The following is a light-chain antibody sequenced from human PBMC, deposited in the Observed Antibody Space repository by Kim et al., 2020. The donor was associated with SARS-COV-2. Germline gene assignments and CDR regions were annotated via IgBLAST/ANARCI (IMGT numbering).Light chain of an antibody. CDR3: TSYTSSDTLV. CDR1: SSDVGGYNY. CDR2: DVS. Sequence: QSALTQPASVSGSPGQSIAISCTGTSSDVGGYNYVSWYQQQPGNAPKLMIYDVSFRPSGISNRFSGSKSGNTASLTISGLQAEDEADYYCTSYTSSDTLVFGGGTQLTVL. J-gene: IGLJ2*01. V-gene: IGLV2-14*03.